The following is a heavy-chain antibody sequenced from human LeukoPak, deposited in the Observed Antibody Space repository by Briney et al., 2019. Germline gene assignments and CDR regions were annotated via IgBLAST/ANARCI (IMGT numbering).Heavy chain of an antibody. CDR1: GGTFSSYA. Sequence: GASVKVSCKASGGTFSSYAISWVRQAPGQGLEWMGGIIPIFGTANYAQKFQGWVTMTRDTSISTAYMELSRLRSDDTAVYYCARSTTRLAAAGTIALGYWGQGTLVTVSS. D-gene: IGHD6-13*01. V-gene: IGHV1-69*05. J-gene: IGHJ4*02. CDR3: ARSTTRLAAAGTIALGY. CDR2: IIPIFGTA.